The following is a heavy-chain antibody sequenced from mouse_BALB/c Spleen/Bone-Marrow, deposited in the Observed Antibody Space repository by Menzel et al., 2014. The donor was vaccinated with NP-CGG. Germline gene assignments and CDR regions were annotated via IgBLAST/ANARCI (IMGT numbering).Heavy chain of an antibody. D-gene: IGHD2-14*01. CDR2: IDPAIFT. J-gene: IGHJ1*01. V-gene: IGHV14-3*02. Sequence: EVMLVESGAELVKPGASVKLSCTASGFNIKDTYLHWVKQRPEQGLDWIGRIDPAIFTKYDPKFQGKATITADTSPNTAYLHLSSLTSEDTAVYYCASYRYGWYCGVWGAGTTVTVSS. CDR1: GFNIKDTY. CDR3: ASYRYGWYCGV.